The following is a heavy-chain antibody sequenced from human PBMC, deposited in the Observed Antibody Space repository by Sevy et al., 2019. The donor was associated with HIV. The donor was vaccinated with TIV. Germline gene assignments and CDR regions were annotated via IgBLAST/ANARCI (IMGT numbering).Heavy chain of an antibody. J-gene: IGHJ4*02. D-gene: IGHD6-13*01. CDR2: ISYDGSFT. CDR1: GFIFSDYT. CDR3: ARSQSSSWHYFDY. V-gene: IGHV3-30*04. Sequence: GGSLRLSCAASGFIFSDYTLHWVRQAPGTGLEWVAVISYDGSFTYYADSVEDRFTISRDNSKNTLVLQMNSLRHEDTAVYYCARSQSSSWHYFDYWGQGTLVTVSS.